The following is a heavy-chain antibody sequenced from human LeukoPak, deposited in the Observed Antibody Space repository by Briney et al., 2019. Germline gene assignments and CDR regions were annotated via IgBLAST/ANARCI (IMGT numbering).Heavy chain of an antibody. V-gene: IGHV1-8*01. CDR2: MNPNTGDT. CDR1: GYTFTGYD. D-gene: IGHD1-26*01. J-gene: IGHJ4*02. Sequence: ASVRVSCKSSGYTFTGYDINWVRQATGQGLEWMGGMNPNTGDTGYAQKFQGRVTMTRNSSIDTAYMELSGLTSEDKAVYYCTRGSLSGSPRDYWGQGTLLTVSS. CDR3: TRGSLSGSPRDY.